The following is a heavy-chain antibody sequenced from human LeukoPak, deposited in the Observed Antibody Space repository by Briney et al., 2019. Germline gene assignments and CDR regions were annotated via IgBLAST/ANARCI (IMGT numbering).Heavy chain of an antibody. V-gene: IGHV4-39*07. Sequence: SETLSLTCTVSGGSISSSSYYWGWIRQPPGKGLEWIGSIYYSGSTYYNPSLKSRVTISVDTSKNQFSLKLSSVTAADTAVYYCASMGARSYFDYWGQGTLVTVSS. CDR1: GGSISSSSYY. D-gene: IGHD3-10*01. CDR2: IYYSGST. CDR3: ASMGARSYFDY. J-gene: IGHJ4*02.